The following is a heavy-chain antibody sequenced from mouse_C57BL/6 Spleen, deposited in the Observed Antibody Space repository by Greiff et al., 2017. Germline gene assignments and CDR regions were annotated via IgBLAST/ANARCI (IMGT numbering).Heavy chain of an antibody. CDR2: IDPSDSET. J-gene: IGHJ2*01. Sequence: VQLQQPGAELVRPGSSVQLSCKASGYTFTSYWMHWVKQRPIQGLEWIGNIDPSDSETHYNQKFKDKATLTVDKSSSTAYMQLSSLTSEDSAVYYCARGRSPYYCDYWGQGTTLTVSS. CDR1: GYTFTSYW. CDR3: ARGRSPYYCDY. V-gene: IGHV1-52*01.